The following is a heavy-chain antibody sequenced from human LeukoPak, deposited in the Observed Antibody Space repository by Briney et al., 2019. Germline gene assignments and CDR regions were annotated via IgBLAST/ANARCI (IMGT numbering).Heavy chain of an antibody. CDR1: GFTFNTYA. D-gene: IGHD1-26*01. J-gene: IGHJ6*04. CDR2: ISGSGGST. CDR3: AKGILPYYYYGMDV. Sequence: GGSLRLSCAASGFTFNTYAMSWVRQAPGKGLEWVSAISGSGGSTYYADSVKGRFTISRDNSKNTLYLQMNSLRAEDTAVYYCAKGILPYYYYGMDVWGKGTTVTVSS. V-gene: IGHV3-23*01.